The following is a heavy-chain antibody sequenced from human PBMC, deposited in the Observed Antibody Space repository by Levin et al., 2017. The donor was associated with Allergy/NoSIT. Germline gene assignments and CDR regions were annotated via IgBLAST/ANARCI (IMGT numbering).Heavy chain of an antibody. D-gene: IGHD3-9*01. CDR1: GYTFTSYG. V-gene: IGHV1-18*01. J-gene: IGHJ4*02. CDR2: ISAYNGNT. Sequence: VASVKVSCKASGYTFTSYGISWVRQAPGQGLEWMGWISAYNGNTNYAQKLQGRVTMTTDTSTSTAYMELRSLRSDDTAVYYCARDRLDILTGYAIGSGYFDYWGQGTLVTVSS. CDR3: ARDRLDILTGYAIGSGYFDY.